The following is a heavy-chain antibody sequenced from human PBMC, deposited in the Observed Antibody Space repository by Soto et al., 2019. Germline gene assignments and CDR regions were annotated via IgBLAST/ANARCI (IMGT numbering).Heavy chain of an antibody. D-gene: IGHD5-12*01. Sequence: GGSLRLSCAASGFTFSSYSMNWVRQAPGKGLEWVSYISSSSSTIYYADSVKGRFTISRDNAKNSLYLQMNSLRDEDTAVHYCARDAGDGYNYYYYGMDVWRQGATVTVSS. CDR2: ISSSSSTI. V-gene: IGHV3-48*02. CDR3: ARDAGDGYNYYYYGMDV. J-gene: IGHJ6*02. CDR1: GFTFSSYS.